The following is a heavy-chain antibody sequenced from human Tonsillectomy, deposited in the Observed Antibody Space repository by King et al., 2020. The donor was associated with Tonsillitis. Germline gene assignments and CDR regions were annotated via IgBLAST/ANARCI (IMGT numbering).Heavy chain of an antibody. Sequence: VQLVESGGGVVQPGRSLRLSCAASGFTFSSYGMHWVRQAPGKGLEWVAVIWYDGSNEFYADSVKGRFTISRDNSKNTLYLQMKSLGAEDTAVYYCARERLGGSSSWLPGDYWGQGTLVTVSS. CDR1: GFTFSSYG. D-gene: IGHD6-13*01. J-gene: IGHJ4*02. V-gene: IGHV3-33*08. CDR3: ARERLGGSSSWLPGDY. CDR2: IWYDGSNE.